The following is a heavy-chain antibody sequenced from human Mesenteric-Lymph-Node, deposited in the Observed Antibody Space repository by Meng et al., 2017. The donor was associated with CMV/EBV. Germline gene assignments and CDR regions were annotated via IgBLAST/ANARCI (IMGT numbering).Heavy chain of an antibody. D-gene: IGHD3-10*01. V-gene: IGHV1-2*02. Sequence: ASVKVSCKASGYTFTGSYMHWVRRAPGQGLEWMGWINPNSGGTNYPQKFQGRVTMTRDTSINAAYLEVTGLRSDDTAVYYCARLSQLWFGELSGMDVWGHGTTVTVSS. CDR2: INPNSGGT. J-gene: IGHJ6*02. CDR1: GYTFTGSY. CDR3: ARLSQLWFGELSGMDV.